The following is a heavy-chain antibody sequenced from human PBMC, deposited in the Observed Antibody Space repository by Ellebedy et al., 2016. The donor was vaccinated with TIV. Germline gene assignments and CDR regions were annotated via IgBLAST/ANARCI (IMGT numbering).Heavy chain of an antibody. Sequence: ASVKVSCXASEYTFTRYAVYWVRQAPGQRLEWVGWIHAGTGRTMYSERFQGRVIFSTDTSASTAYMELSSLRSEDTAVYYCARGQDYYGSGSYYYYYYGMDVWGQGTTVTVSS. V-gene: IGHV1-3*01. CDR2: IHAGTGRT. CDR1: EYTFTRYA. D-gene: IGHD3-10*01. CDR3: ARGQDYYGSGSYYYYYYGMDV. J-gene: IGHJ6*02.